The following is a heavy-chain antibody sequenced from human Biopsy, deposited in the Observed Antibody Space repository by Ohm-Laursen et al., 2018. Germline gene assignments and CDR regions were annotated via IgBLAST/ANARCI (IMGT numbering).Heavy chain of an antibody. CDR1: GGSFSGYY. J-gene: IGHJ4*02. Sequence: GTLSLTWAVYGGSFSGYYWSWIRQPPGKGLEWIGYMYYSGSTKYSPSLKNRVTVSFDTSRNQFSLKLTSMTPADTAVYYCVRGRSPATYWGQGALVIVSS. D-gene: IGHD3-16*01. CDR2: MYYSGST. CDR3: VRGRSPATY. V-gene: IGHV4-59*01.